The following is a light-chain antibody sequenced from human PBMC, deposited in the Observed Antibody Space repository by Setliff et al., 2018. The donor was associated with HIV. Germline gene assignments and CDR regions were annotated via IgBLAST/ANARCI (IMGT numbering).Light chain of an antibody. V-gene: IGLV2-14*03. J-gene: IGLJ1*01. CDR2: DVT. CDR3: SSYTTSSTYV. Sequence: QSALAQPASVSGSPGQSITIPCTGSISDIGSYNFVSWYQQHPGKAPKLIISDVTKRPSGVSDRFSGSKSGHTASLTISGLQGEDEADYYCSSYTTSSTYVFGSGT. CDR1: ISDIGSYNF.